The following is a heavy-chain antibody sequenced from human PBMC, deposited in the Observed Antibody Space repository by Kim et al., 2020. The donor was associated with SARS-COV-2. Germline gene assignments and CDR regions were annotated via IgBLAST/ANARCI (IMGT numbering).Heavy chain of an antibody. J-gene: IGHJ6*02. V-gene: IGHV4-39*01. Sequence: SETLSLTCTVSGGSISSSSYYWGWIRQPPGKGLEWIGSIYYSGSTYYNPSLKSRVTISVDTSKNPFSLKLSSVTAADTAVYYCARPTFHYYGSGSYGDYYYYGMDVWGQGTPVTVSS. D-gene: IGHD3-10*01. CDR1: GGSISSSSYY. CDR3: ARPTFHYYGSGSYGDYYYYGMDV. CDR2: IYYSGST.